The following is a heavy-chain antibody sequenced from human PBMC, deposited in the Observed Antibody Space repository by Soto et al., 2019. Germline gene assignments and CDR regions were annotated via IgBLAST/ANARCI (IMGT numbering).Heavy chain of an antibody. CDR3: ARVGGRRGYYDSSGYGYYYYYYGMDV. Sequence: GASVKVSCKASGGTFSIYAIIWVRQAPGQGLEWMGGIIPIFGTANYAQKFQGRVTITADESTSTAYMELSSLRSEDTAVYYCARVGGRRGYYDSSGYGYYYYYYGMDVWGQGTTVTVS. CDR2: IIPIFGTA. CDR1: GGTFSIYA. J-gene: IGHJ6*02. V-gene: IGHV1-69*13. D-gene: IGHD3-22*01.